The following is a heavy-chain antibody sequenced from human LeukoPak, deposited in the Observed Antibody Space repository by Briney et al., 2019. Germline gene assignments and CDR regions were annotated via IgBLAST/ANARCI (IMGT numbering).Heavy chain of an antibody. J-gene: IGHJ4*02. V-gene: IGHV3-21*01. D-gene: IGHD2-8*02. CDR1: GFTFSSYS. Sequence: GGSLRLSCAASGFTFSSYSMNWVRQAPGKGLEWVSSISSSSSYIYYADSVKGRFTISRDNAKNSLYLQMNSLRAEDTAVYYCRSKDSTYAGGDWGQGTLVTVSS. CDR2: ISSSSSYI. CDR3: RSKDSTYAGGD.